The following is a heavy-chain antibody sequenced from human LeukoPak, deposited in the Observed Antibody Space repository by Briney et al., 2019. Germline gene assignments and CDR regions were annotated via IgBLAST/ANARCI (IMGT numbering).Heavy chain of an antibody. J-gene: IGHJ4*02. CDR2: ISYDGSNK. CDR3: AGGLGRYSYGLFDY. V-gene: IGHV3-30*04. D-gene: IGHD5-18*01. CDR1: GFTFSSYA. Sequence: PGGSLRLSCAASGFTFSSYAMHWVRQAPGKGLEWVAVISYDGSNKYYADSVKGRFTISRDNSKNTLYLQMNSLRAEDTAVYYCAGGLGRYSYGLFDYWGQGTLVTVSS.